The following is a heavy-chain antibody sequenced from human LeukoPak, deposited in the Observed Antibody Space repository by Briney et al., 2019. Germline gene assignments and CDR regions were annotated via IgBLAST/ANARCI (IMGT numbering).Heavy chain of an antibody. Sequence: GESLKISSETSGYSFSYSWTSWVRQVPGKGLEWMGIIYPDDSDTKKAPSFQGRVTFSADKSLSITYLQWDNLQSSDTAMYYCARLGAADSQAFDYWGQGTMVTVSS. CDR1: GYSFSYSW. J-gene: IGHJ4*02. CDR3: ARLGAADSQAFDY. CDR2: IYPDDSDT. D-gene: IGHD2-15*01. V-gene: IGHV5-51*01.